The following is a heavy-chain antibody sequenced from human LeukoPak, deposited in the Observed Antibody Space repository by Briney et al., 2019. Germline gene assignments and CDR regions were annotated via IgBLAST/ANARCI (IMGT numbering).Heavy chain of an antibody. J-gene: IGHJ4*02. V-gene: IGHV3-21*01. CDR1: GLTFSSYA. Sequence: GGSLRLSCAASGLTFSSYAMSWVRQAPGKGLEWVSSISSSSSYIYYADSVKGRFTISRDNAKNSLYLQMNSLRAEDTAVYYCAKTWQLVDFDYWGQGTLVTASS. CDR2: ISSSSSYI. D-gene: IGHD6-6*01. CDR3: AKTWQLVDFDY.